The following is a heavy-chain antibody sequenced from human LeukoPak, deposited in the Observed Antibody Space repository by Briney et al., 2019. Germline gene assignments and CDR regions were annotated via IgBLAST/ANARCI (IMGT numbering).Heavy chain of an antibody. D-gene: IGHD6-19*01. V-gene: IGHV1-18*01. CDR2: ISIYNGNS. CDR3: ARDWSLLAVAGGGEDDY. J-gene: IGHJ4*02. CDR1: GYTFTSFG. Sequence: ASVKVSCKAYGYTFTSFGISWVRQAPGQGLEWMGWISIYNGNSNYAQKLQGRVTMTTDTSTSTAYMELSSLRSEDTAVYYCARDWSLLAVAGGGEDDYWGQGTLVTVSS.